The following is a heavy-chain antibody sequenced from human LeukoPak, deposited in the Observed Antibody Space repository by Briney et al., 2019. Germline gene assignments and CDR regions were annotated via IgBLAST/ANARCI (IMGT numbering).Heavy chain of an antibody. J-gene: IGHJ4*02. D-gene: IGHD3-22*01. V-gene: IGHV3-21*04. CDR1: GFTFSSYS. CDR3: AKDYDSSGYYALYFDY. Sequence: GGSLRLSCAASGFTFSSYSMNWVRQAPGKGLEWVSSISSSSSYIYYADSVKGRFTISRDNAKNSLYLQMNSLRAEDTALYYCAKDYDSSGYYALYFDYWGQGTLVTVSS. CDR2: ISSSSSYI.